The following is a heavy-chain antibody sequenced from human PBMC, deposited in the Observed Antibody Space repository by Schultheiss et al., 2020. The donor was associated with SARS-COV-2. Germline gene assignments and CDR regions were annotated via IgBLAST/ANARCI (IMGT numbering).Heavy chain of an antibody. CDR2: IYYSGST. CDR1: GGSFSGYY. V-gene: IGHV4-34*01. Sequence: ETLSLTCAVYGGSFSGYYWSWIRQHPGKGLEWIGYIYYSGSTYYNPSLKSRVTISVDTSKNQFSLKLSSVTAADTAVYYCARGRDDYSNLGTWGQGTLVTVSS. D-gene: IGHD4-11*01. CDR3: ARGRDDYSNLGT. J-gene: IGHJ5*02.